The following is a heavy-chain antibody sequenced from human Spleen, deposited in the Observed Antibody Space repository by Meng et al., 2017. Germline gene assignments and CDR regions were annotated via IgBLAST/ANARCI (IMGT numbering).Heavy chain of an antibody. CDR3: VRSRAWVRTGFDP. V-gene: IGHV4-39*01. Sequence: QPQLQESGPGLVKPSETLSLTCSVSGDSNSISDSSWGWIRQSPGKGLEWIGSIGHSGFTYYTPSLESRVTVSVDTSRSQFSLELTSVTAADTAVYYCVRSRAWVRTGFDPWGQGTLVTVSS. CDR1: GDSNSISDSS. D-gene: IGHD1/OR15-1a*01. CDR2: IGHSGFT. J-gene: IGHJ5*02.